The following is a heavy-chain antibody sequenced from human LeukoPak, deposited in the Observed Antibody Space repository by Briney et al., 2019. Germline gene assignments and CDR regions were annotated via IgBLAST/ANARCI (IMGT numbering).Heavy chain of an antibody. D-gene: IGHD1-26*01. CDR2: ISSSGSTI. J-gene: IGHJ4*02. CDR1: AFTSISYE. CDR3: ARELYSGTYNY. V-gene: IGHV3-48*03. Sequence: GGSLRLSFAASAFTSISYEMNWVRQAPGKGLEWVSYISSSGSTIYYADSVKGRFTISRDNAKNSLYLQMNSLRAEDTAVYYCARELYSGTYNYWGQGTLVTVSS.